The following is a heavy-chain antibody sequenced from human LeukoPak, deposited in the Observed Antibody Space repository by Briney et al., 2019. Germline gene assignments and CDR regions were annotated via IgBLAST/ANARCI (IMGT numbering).Heavy chain of an antibody. J-gene: IGHJ4*02. CDR1: GFTFSNYA. V-gene: IGHV3-23*01. Sequence: SGGSLRLSCAASGFTFSNYAMSWVRQAPGKGLEWVSAISGIGGGTYYADSVKGRFTISRDNSKNTLYLQMKSLRAEDTAVYYCAKGTKVIVVDNYFDYWSQASLLTVSS. CDR2: ISGIGGGT. D-gene: IGHD3-22*01. CDR3: AKGTKVIVVDNYFDY.